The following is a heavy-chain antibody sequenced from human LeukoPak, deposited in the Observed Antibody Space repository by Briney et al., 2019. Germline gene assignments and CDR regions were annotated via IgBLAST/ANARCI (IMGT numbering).Heavy chain of an antibody. CDR3: SCNEKWGRDY. V-gene: IGHV3-7*03. CDR2: IVQDGSQK. J-gene: IGHJ4*02. Sequence: GGSLRLSCVASGFTFSSHWMSWVRQAPGKGLEGVANIVQDGSQKYYVDSVKGRFTISRDNGKNSLYLQMNSLRAEDTAVYYCSCNEKWGRDYWGQGTLVTVSS. D-gene: IGHD1-26*01. CDR1: GFTFSSHW.